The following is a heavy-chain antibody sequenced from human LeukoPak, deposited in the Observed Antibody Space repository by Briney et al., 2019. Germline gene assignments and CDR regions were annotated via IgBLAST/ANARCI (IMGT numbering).Heavy chain of an antibody. Sequence: GESLKISCKGSGYRFTNYWIGWVRHMPGKGLEWMGIIYPGDSDTRHSPSFQGQVTISADKSITTAYLQWSSLKASDTAMYYCARAIDISVVYGAYFDDWGQGTLVTVAS. CDR1: GYRFTNYW. V-gene: IGHV5-51*01. J-gene: IGHJ4*01. CDR2: IYPGDSDT. D-gene: IGHD4/OR15-4a*01. CDR3: ARAIDISVVYGAYFDD.